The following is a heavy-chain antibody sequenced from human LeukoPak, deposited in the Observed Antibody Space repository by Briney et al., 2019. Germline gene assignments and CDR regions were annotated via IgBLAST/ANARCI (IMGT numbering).Heavy chain of an antibody. D-gene: IGHD3-10*01. CDR3: ATYKFRGDTHYFDY. Sequence: SETLSLTCTVSGGSISSYYWSWIRQPPGKGLEWIGYIYYSGSTNYNPSLKSRVTISVDTSKNQFSLKLSSVTAADTAVYYCATYKFRGDTHYFDYWGQGILVTVSS. CDR1: GGSISSYY. CDR2: IYYSGST. V-gene: IGHV4-59*01. J-gene: IGHJ4*02.